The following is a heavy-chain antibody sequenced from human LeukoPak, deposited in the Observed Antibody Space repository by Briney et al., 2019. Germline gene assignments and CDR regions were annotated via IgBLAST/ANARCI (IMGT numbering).Heavy chain of an antibody. Sequence: ASVKVSCKASGYTFTSCDINWVRQATGQGLEWMGWMNPNSGNTGYAQKFQGRVTMTRNASISTAYMELSSLRSEDTAVYYCARNEWLYYYYYGMDVWGQGTTVTVSS. J-gene: IGHJ6*02. CDR2: MNPNSGNT. CDR1: GYTFTSCD. CDR3: ARNEWLYYYYYGMDV. V-gene: IGHV1-8*01. D-gene: IGHD3-3*01.